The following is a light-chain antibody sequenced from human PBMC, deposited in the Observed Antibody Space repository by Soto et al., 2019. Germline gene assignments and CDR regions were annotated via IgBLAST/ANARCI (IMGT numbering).Light chain of an antibody. CDR2: GAS. CDR1: QSVSSTY. Sequence: EIVLTQSPGTLSLSPGERAALSCRASQSVSSTYLAWYQQKPGQAPRLLIYGASSRANGNPDKFSGSGSGTNFTLTFSRREPEDFALYYCQQHGSSQTFGGGTKVDIK. J-gene: IGKJ4*01. CDR3: QQHGSSQT. V-gene: IGKV3-20*01.